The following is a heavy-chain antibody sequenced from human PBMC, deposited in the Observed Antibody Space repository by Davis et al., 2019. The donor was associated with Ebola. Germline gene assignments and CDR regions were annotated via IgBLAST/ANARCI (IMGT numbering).Heavy chain of an antibody. V-gene: IGHV1-18*04. CDR3: ARDGTRISMIVEDWFDP. D-gene: IGHD3-22*01. CDR2: ISAYNGNT. CDR1: GYTFTSYG. Sequence: ASVKVSCKASGYTFTSYGISWVRQAPGQGLEWMGWISAYNGNTNYAQKLQGRVTMTTDTSTSTAYMELSRLRSDDTAVYYCARDGTRISMIVEDWFDPWGQGTLVTVSS. J-gene: IGHJ5*02.